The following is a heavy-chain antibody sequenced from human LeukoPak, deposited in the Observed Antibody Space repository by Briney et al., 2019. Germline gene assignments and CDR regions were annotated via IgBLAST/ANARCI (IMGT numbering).Heavy chain of an antibody. CDR3: ARDYGDYVGY. J-gene: IGHJ4*02. V-gene: IGHV4-59*06. CDR2: IYYSGST. CDR1: GGSISSYY. Sequence: SETLSLTCTVSGGSISSYYWSWIRQPPGKGLEWIGYIYYSGSTYYNPSLKSRVTISVDTSKNQFSLKLSSVTAADTAVYYCARDYGDYVGYWGQGTLVTVSS. D-gene: IGHD3-16*01.